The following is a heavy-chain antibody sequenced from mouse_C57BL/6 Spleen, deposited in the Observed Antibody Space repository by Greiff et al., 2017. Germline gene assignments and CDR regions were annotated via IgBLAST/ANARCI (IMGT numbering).Heavy chain of an antibody. V-gene: IGHV1-59*01. Sequence: QVQLQQPGAELVRPGTSVKLSCKASGYTFTSYWMHWVKQRPGQGLEWIGVIDPSDSYTNYNQKFKGKATLTVDTSSSTAYMQLSSLTSEDSAVYYGARERLGRRARDDWGQGTAVTVAS. CDR2: IDPSDSYT. CDR1: GYTFTSYW. J-gene: IGHJ4*01. CDR3: ARERLGRRARDD. D-gene: IGHD4-1*01.